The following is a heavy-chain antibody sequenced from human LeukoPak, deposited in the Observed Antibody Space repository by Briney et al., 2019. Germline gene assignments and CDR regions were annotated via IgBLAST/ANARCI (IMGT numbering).Heavy chain of an antibody. CDR2: ISGSGGST. J-gene: IGHJ4*02. V-gene: IGHV3-23*01. CDR1: GFTFSSYA. Sequence: GGSPRLSCAASGFTFSSYAMSWVRQAPGKGLEWVSAISGSGGSTYYADSVKGRFTISRDNSKNTLYLQMNSLRAEDTAVHYCAKDLRYGSSGYDLVDYWGQGTLVTVSS. D-gene: IGHD3-22*01. CDR3: AKDLRYGSSGYDLVDY.